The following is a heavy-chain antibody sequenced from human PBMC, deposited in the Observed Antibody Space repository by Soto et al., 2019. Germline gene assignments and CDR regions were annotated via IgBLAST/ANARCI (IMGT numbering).Heavy chain of an antibody. V-gene: IGHV4-34*01. CDR1: GGSFSGYY. CDR2: INHSGST. D-gene: IGHD3-3*01. J-gene: IGHJ5*02. CDR3: ARGLGIDDFCSGYTPTRNHWFDP. Sequence: QVQLQQWGAGLLKPSETLSLTCAVYGGSFSGYYWSWIRQPPGKGLEWIGEINHSGSTNYNPSLKSRVTISVDTSKNQFSLKLSSVTAADTAVYYCARGLGIDDFCSGYTPTRNHWFDPWGQGTLVTVSS.